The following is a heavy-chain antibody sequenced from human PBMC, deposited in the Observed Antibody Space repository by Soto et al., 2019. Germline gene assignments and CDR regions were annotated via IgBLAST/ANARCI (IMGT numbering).Heavy chain of an antibody. J-gene: IGHJ4*02. D-gene: IGHD4-17*01. CDR3: ARVRNAEWGKVVEEDYGDIGNYFDY. CDR1: GYTFTSYG. CDR2: ISAYNGNT. V-gene: IGHV1-18*01. Sequence: ASVKVSCKASGYTFTSYGISWVRQAPGQGLEWMGWISAYNGNTNYAQKLQGRVTMTTDTSTSTAYMELRSLRSDDTAVYYCARVRNAEWGKVVEEDYGDIGNYFDYWGQGTLVTVSS.